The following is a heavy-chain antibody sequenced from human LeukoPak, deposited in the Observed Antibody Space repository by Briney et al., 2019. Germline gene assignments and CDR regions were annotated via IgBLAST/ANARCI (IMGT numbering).Heavy chain of an antibody. D-gene: IGHD3-16*01. CDR1: GFTFSSYA. J-gene: IGHJ4*02. Sequence: GGSLRLSCAASGFTFSSYAMSWVRQAPGKGLEWVSAISAGGGSTYYADSVKGRFTISRDNSKNTLYLQMNSLRAEDTALYYWARTAMGAYVRFPKDYWGKGTLVTVS. CDR2: ISAGGGST. CDR3: ARTAMGAYVRFPKDY. V-gene: IGHV3-23*01.